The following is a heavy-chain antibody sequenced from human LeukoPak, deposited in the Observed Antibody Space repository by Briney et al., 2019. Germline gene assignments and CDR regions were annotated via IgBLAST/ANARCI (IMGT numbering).Heavy chain of an antibody. Sequence: ASVKVSCKASGGTFSSYAISWVRQAPGQGLEWMGWISAYNGNTNYAQKLQGRVTMTTDTSTSTAYMELRSLRSDDTAVYYCARDYATARGVLPDYWGQGTLVTVSS. CDR2: ISAYNGNT. V-gene: IGHV1-18*01. CDR1: GGTFSSYA. J-gene: IGHJ4*02. CDR3: ARDYATARGVLPDY. D-gene: IGHD3-10*01.